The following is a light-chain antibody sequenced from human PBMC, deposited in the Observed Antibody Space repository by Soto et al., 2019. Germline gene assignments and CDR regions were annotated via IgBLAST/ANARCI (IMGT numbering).Light chain of an antibody. CDR2: GPS. CDR1: QSVPKNY. V-gene: IGKV3-20*01. J-gene: IGKJ1*01. CDR3: HQYATSPQT. Sequence: EILLTQSPGTLSLSPGERATLSCRASQSVPKNYLAWYQQEPGQAPRLLIYGPSSRATGIPDRFSGSGSGTDFTLTISRLEPEDFAVYYCHQYATSPQTFGQGTTVEIK.